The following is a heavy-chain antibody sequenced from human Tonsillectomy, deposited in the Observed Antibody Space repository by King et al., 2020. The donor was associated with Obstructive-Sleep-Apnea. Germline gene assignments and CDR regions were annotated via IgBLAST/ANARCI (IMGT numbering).Heavy chain of an antibody. D-gene: IGHD3-9*01. CDR3: ARTAPKCFSHITGSFLPFDS. J-gene: IGHJ4*02. V-gene: IGHV4-59*01. CDR1: GGSINNYY. CDR2: VYFSGNT. Sequence: LPLQESGPGLVKPSETLSLTCTVSGGSINNYYWNWIRQSPAKGLEWIGYVYFSGNTNYNPSLKSRVTISVDTSKNHFSLKLNSVTAADTAVYYCARTAPKCFSHITGSFLPFDSWGQGTLVTVSS.